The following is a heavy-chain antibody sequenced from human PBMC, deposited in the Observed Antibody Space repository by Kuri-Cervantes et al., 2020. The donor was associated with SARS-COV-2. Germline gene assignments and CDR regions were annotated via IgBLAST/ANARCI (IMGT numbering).Heavy chain of an antibody. CDR2: INPNRGGT. CDR3: ARSTPFWRLVVISQGGAFDI. Sequence: ASVKVSCKGSGYTFTGYYMHWVRQAPGQGLEWMGWINPNRGGTNYAQKFQGWVTMTRDTSISTVYMELSRLRSDDTAVYYCARSTPFWRLVVISQGGAFDIWGQGTMVTVSS. D-gene: IGHD3-22*01. J-gene: IGHJ3*02. CDR1: GYTFTGYY. V-gene: IGHV1-2*04.